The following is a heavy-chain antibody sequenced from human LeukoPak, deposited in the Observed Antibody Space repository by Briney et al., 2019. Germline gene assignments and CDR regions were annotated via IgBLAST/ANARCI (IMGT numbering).Heavy chain of an antibody. D-gene: IGHD5-12*01. CDR2: IYSDGGT. V-gene: IGHV3-53*01. CDR3: ARGQVATIFDY. CDR1: GFTVSRNH. Sequence: GGSLRLSCAASGFTVSRNHMSWVRQAPGKGLEWVSVIYSDGGTYYADSVKGRFTISRDNSKNTLYLQMNSLRAEDTAVYYCARGQVATIFDYWGQGTLVTVSS. J-gene: IGHJ4*02.